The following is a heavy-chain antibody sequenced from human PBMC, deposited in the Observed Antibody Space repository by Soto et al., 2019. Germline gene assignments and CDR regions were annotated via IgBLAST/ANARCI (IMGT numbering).Heavy chain of an antibody. CDR3: ARAGQIFGVVMGLGEFDP. CDR2: IYYSGST. CDR1: GGSISSGGYY. D-gene: IGHD3-3*01. J-gene: IGHJ5*02. Sequence: QVQLQESGPGLVKPSQTLSLTCTVSGGSISSGGYYWSWIRQHPGKGLEWIGYIYYSGSTYYNPSLKSRVTISVDTSKNQFSLKLSSVTAADTAVYYCARAGQIFGVVMGLGEFDPWGQGTLVTVSS. V-gene: IGHV4-31*03.